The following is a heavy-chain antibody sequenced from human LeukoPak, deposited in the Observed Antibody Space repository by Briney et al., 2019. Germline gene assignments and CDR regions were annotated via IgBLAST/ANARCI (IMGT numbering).Heavy chain of an antibody. D-gene: IGHD3-22*01. Sequence: GGSLRLSCAASGFIFGNAWMSWVRQAPGKGLEWVSAISGSGGSTYYADSVKGRFTISRDNSKNTLYLQMNSLRAEDTAVYYCARGFDYYDSSGHPGFDYWGQGTLVTVSS. CDR1: GFIFGNAW. J-gene: IGHJ4*02. CDR3: ARGFDYYDSSGHPGFDY. V-gene: IGHV3-23*01. CDR2: ISGSGGST.